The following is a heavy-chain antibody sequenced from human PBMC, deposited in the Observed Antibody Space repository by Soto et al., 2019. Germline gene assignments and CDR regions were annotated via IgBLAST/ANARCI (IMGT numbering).Heavy chain of an antibody. D-gene: IGHD2-2*01. CDR3: ATVHCSSTSCYERFDY. CDR1: GYTFTSYG. J-gene: IGHJ4*02. CDR2: ISAYNGNT. V-gene: IGHV1-18*01. Sequence: ASVKVSCKASGYTFTSYGISWVRQAPGQGLEWMGWISAYNGNTNYAQKLQGRVTMTADTSTDTAYMELRSLRSEDTAVYYCATVHCSSTSCYERFDYWGQGTLVTVSS.